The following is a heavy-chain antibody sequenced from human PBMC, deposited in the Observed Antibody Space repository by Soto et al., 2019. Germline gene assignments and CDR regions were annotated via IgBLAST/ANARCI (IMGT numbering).Heavy chain of an antibody. V-gene: IGHV1-69*06. CDR1: GGTFSSYA. Sequence: SVKVSCKASGGTFSSYAISWVRQAPGQGLEWMGGIIPIFGTANYAQKFQGRVTITADKSTSTAYMELSSLRSEDTAVYYCARDRYDYGDFFDYWGQGTLVTVSS. CDR3: ARDRYDYGDFFDY. CDR2: IIPIFGTA. J-gene: IGHJ4*02. D-gene: IGHD4-17*01.